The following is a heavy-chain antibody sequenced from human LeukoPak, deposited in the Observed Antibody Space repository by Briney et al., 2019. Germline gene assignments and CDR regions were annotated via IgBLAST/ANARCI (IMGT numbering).Heavy chain of an antibody. D-gene: IGHD2-2*01. CDR1: GFPFTSSA. CDR3: AASSGYCSSTSCLHGRYYYYYMDV. J-gene: IGHJ6*03. Sequence: GASVKVSFKASGFPFTSSAMQWVRPARGQRLEWIGWIVVGSGNTNYAQKFQERVTITRDMSTSTAYMELSSLRSEDTAVYYCAASSGYCSSTSCLHGRYYYYYMDVWGKGTTVTVSS. V-gene: IGHV1-58*02. CDR2: IVVGSGNT.